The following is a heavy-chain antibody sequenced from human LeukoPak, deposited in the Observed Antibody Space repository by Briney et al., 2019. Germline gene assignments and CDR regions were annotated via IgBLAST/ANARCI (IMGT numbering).Heavy chain of an antibody. D-gene: IGHD3-22*01. J-gene: IGHJ4*02. CDR3: ARGRRYYYDSSGYFF. CDR1: GGSFSGYY. Sequence: SETLSLTCAVYGGSFSGYYWSWIRQPPGKGLEWIGEINHSGSTNYNPSLKSRVTISVDTSKNQFSLKLSSVTAAGTAVYYCARGRRYYYDSSGYFFWGQGTLVTVSS. CDR2: INHSGST. V-gene: IGHV4-34*01.